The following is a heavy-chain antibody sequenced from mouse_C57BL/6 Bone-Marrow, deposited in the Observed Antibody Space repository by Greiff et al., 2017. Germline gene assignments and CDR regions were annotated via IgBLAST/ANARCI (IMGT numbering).Heavy chain of an antibody. Sequence: EVQLQESGPELVKPGASVKMSCKASGYTFTSYVMHWVKQKPGQGLEWIGYIYPDNDGTKYNEKFKGKATLTSDKSSSTAYIQLSRLTSAASPVSYCASPPDYWGQGTTLTVSS. J-gene: IGHJ2*01. CDR2: IYPDNDGT. V-gene: IGHV1-14*01. CDR3: ASPPDY. CDR1: GYTFTSYV.